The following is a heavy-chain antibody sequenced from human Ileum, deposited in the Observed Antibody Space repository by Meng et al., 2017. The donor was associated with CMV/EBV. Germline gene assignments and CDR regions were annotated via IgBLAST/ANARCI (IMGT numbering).Heavy chain of an antibody. CDR3: AQLGLTDY. CDR2: IQYDGSNK. V-gene: IGHV3-30*02. Sequence: GGSLRLSCAASGFTFSSYGMHWVRQAPGKGPEWVAFIQYDGSNKYYADSVKGRFTISRDNFKNTLYLQMNSLRTDDTAVYYCAQLGLTDYWGQGMQVTVSS. CDR1: GFTFSSYG. J-gene: IGHJ4*02.